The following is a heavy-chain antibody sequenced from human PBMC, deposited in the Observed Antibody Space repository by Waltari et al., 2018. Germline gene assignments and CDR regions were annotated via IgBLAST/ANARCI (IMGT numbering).Heavy chain of an antibody. CDR1: GFTFSTYV. D-gene: IGHD7-27*01. CDR2: ISDAGGII. Sequence: EVQLLESGGGLVQPGGSLRLSCAASGFTFSTYVMNWVRQAPGKGLEWVSSISDAGGIINYADSVKDRFIISRDNSKNTLYLQMNSLRADDTAVYYCARGSGVDSWGQGTLVTISS. CDR3: ARGSGVDS. V-gene: IGHV3-23*01. J-gene: IGHJ4*02.